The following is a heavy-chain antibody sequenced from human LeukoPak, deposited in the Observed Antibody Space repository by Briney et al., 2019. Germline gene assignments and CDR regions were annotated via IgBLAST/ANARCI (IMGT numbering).Heavy chain of an antibody. CDR1: GYSISSGYY. V-gene: IGHV4-38-2*01. Sequence: SETLSLTCAVSGYSISSGYYWGWIRQPPGKGLEWIGSIYHSGSTYYNPSLKSRVTISVDTSKSQFSLKLSSVTAADTAVYYCARATQYQLINWFDPWGQGTLVTVSS. CDR3: ARATQYQLINWFDP. CDR2: IYHSGST. J-gene: IGHJ5*02. D-gene: IGHD2-2*01.